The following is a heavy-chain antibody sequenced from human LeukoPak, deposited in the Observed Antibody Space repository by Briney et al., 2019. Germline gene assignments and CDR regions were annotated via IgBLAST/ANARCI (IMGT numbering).Heavy chain of an antibody. D-gene: IGHD6-6*01. Sequence: PSETLSLTCTVSGGSISSSSYYWSWIRQPPGKGLEWIGYIYYSGSTNYNPSLKSRVTISVDTSKNQFSLKLSSVTAADTAVYYCARGYHEQLAGSKGLYYFDYWGQGTLVTVSS. CDR3: ARGYHEQLAGSKGLYYFDY. CDR1: GGSISSSSYY. J-gene: IGHJ4*02. CDR2: IYYSGST. V-gene: IGHV4-61*01.